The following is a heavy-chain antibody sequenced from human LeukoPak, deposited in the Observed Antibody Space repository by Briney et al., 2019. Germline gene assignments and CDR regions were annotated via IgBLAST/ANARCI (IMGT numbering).Heavy chain of an antibody. Sequence: PGGSLRLSCAASGFTFSSYAMSWVRQAPGKGLEWVSAISGSGGSTYYADSVKGRFTISRDNSKNTLYLQMNSLRAEYTAVYYCAKXXXXXXSXXXDYXGXGTLVTVSS. CDR3: AKXXXXXXSXXXDY. V-gene: IGHV3-23*01. J-gene: IGHJ4*02. CDR1: GFTFSSYA. CDR2: ISGSGGST.